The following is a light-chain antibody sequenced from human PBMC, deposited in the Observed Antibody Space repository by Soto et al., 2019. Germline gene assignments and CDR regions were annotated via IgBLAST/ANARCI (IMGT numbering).Light chain of an antibody. V-gene: IGLV1-40*01. CDR2: GNS. J-gene: IGLJ2*01. CDR3: QSYDSSLSGVV. CDR1: SSNIGADYD. Sequence: QSALTQPPSVSGAPGQRVTISCTGRSSNIGADYDVHWYQQLPGTAPKLLIYGNSNRPSGVPDRFSGSKSGTSASLAITGLQAEDEADYYCQSYDSSLSGVVFGGGTKLTVL.